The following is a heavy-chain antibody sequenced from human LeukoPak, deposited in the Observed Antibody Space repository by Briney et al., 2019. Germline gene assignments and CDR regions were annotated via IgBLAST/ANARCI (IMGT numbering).Heavy chain of an antibody. J-gene: IGHJ4*02. V-gene: IGHV3-23*01. CDR1: GFTFSSYA. D-gene: IGHD6-6*01. Sequence: PGVSLRLSCAASGFTFSSYAMSWVRQAPGKGLEWVSAISGSGSNTYYADSVKGRFTISRDNSKNTLYLQMNSLRAEDTAIYYCAIEGSSSLTLDYWGQGTLVTVSS. CDR3: AIEGSSSLTLDY. CDR2: ISGSGSNT.